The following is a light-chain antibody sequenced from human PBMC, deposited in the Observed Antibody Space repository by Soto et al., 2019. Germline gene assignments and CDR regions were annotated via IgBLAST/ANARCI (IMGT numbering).Light chain of an antibody. CDR1: QSVSSD. J-gene: IGKJ1*01. CDR2: AAS. CDR3: QQDYNCPRT. V-gene: IGKV1-6*01. Sequence: QLTQSPASLSLSAGDRVTLSCRASQSVSSDLAWYQQKPGKAPKLLIYAASTIPTGIPSRFSGSGSGTEFTLTISSLQSEDFATYYCQQDYNCPRTFGQGTKVDIK.